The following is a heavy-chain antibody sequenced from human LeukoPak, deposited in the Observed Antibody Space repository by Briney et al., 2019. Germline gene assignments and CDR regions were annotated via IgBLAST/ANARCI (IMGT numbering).Heavy chain of an antibody. J-gene: IGHJ2*01. CDR2: IYYSGST. D-gene: IGHD3-22*01. CDR3: ARDLSERQYYYDSSGYYYGWYFDL. CDR1: GGSISSGGYY. Sequence: PSETLSLTCTVSGGSISSGGYYWSWIRQHPGKGLEWIGYIYYSGSTYYNPSLKSRVTISVDTSKNQFSLKLSSVTAADTAVYYCARDLSERQYYYDSSGYYYGWYFDLWGRGTLVTVSS. V-gene: IGHV4-31*03.